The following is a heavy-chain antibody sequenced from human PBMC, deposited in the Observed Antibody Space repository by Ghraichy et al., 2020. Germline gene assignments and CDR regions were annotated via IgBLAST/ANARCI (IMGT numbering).Heavy chain of an antibody. D-gene: IGHD5-18*01. CDR2: INHSGST. V-gene: IGHV4-34*01. Sequence: SETLSLTCAVYGGSFSGYYWSWIRQPPGKGLEWIGEINHSGSTNYNPSLKSRVTISVDTSKNQFSLKLSSVTAADTAVYDCAILHRTLTRGYSYGVNPANDYWGQGTLVTVSS. CDR1: GGSFSGYY. J-gene: IGHJ4*02. CDR3: AILHRTLTRGYSYGVNPANDY.